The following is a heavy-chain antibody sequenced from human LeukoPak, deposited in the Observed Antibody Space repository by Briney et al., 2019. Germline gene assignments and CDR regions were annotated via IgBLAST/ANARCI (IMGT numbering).Heavy chain of an antibody. V-gene: IGHV3-30-3*01. CDR3: AIYCSGGSCYSTVD. J-gene: IGHJ4*02. D-gene: IGHD2-15*01. CDR1: GFTFSSYA. Sequence: GGSLRLSCAASGFTFSSYAMHWVRQAPGKGLEWVAVISYDGSNKYYADSVKGRFTISRDNSKNTLYLQMNSLRAEDTAVYYCAIYCSGGSCYSTVDWGQGTLVTVSS. CDR2: ISYDGSNK.